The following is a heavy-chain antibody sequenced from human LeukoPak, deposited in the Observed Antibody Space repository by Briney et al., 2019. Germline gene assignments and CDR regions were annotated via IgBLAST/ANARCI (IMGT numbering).Heavy chain of an antibody. J-gene: IGHJ4*02. Sequence: GGSLRLSCAASGFTVSSNYMSWVRQAPGKGLEWVSGISASGGSTYYADSVKGRFTISRDNSKNTLYLQMNSLRAEDTAVYYCAERTGSYSGYWGQGTLVTVSS. CDR2: ISASGGST. V-gene: IGHV3-23*01. D-gene: IGHD1-26*01. CDR1: GFTVSSNY. CDR3: AERTGSYSGY.